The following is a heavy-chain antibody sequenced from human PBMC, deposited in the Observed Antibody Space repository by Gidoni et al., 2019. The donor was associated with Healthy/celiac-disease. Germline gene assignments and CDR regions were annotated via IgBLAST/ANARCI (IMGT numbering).Heavy chain of an antibody. CDR1: GFAFSSHA. D-gene: IGHD3-22*01. V-gene: IGHV3-23*01. Sequence: EVQILESEGGLVQPGGTLRISCGAPGFAFSSHAMSWARQAPGQGLEGGSAIRGSGRSTYSADAVKGRFTLSIDNSKNTLYLQMNSLRAEGTAVYYGSTLWCVVVRPENDAFDIWGQGTMATVSS. J-gene: IGHJ3*02. CDR2: IRGSGRST. CDR3: STLWCVVVRPENDAFDI.